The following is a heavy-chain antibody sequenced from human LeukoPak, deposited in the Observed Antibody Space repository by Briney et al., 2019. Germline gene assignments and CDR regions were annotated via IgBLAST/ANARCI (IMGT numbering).Heavy chain of an antibody. D-gene: IGHD2-2*01. CDR2: IYYSGST. CDR3: ASPVGISDPGFDY. J-gene: IGHJ4*02. V-gene: IGHV4-38-2*02. CDR1: GYSISSGFY. Sequence: SETLSLTCSVSGYSISSGFYWGWIRQPPGKGLEWIGSIYYSGSTYYNPSLKSRVTISVDTSKNQFSLKLSSVTAADTAVYYCASPVGISDPGFDYWGQGTLVSVSS.